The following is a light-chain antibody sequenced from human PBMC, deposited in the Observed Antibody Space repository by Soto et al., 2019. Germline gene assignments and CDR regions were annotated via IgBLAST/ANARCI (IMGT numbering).Light chain of an antibody. CDR1: SSDVGSYNL. CDR2: EGS. CDR3: FSYAGINTYV. V-gene: IGLV2-23*01. J-gene: IGLJ1*01. Sequence: QSALTQPASVSGSPGQSITISCTGTSSDVGSYNLVSWYQQHPGKAPKLMIYEGSKRPSGVSNRFSGSKSGNTASLRISGLQAEDEADYYCFSYAGINTYVFGTGTKLTVL.